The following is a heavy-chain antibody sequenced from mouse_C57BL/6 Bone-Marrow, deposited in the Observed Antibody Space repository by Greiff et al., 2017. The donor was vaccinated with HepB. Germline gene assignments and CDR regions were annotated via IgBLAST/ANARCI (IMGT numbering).Heavy chain of an antibody. D-gene: IGHD1-3*01. V-gene: IGHV5-16*01. CDR3: ARDISNPYYYAMDY. CDR2: INYDGSST. CDR1: GFTFSDYY. J-gene: IGHJ4*01. Sequence: EVQLVESEGGLVQPGSSMKLSCTASGFTFSDYYMAWVRQVPEKGLEWVANINYDGSSTYYLDSLKSRFIISRDNAKNILYLQMSSLKSEDTATYYCARDISNPYYYAMDYWGQGTSVTVSS.